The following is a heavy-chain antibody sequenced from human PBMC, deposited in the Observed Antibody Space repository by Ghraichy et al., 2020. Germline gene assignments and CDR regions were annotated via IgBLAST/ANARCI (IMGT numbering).Heavy chain of an antibody. CDR2: IIDSGDST. V-gene: IGHV3-23*01. J-gene: IGHJ5*02. CDR3: AIKTTVST. D-gene: IGHD4-11*01. CDR1: GFTFSSYA. Sequence: GGSLRLSCAASGFTFSSYAMSWVRQAPGKGLECVSVIIDSGDSTYYADSVKGRFTISRDNSKNTLFLQMDSLRAEDTAVYYCAIKTTVSTWGQGTLVTVSS.